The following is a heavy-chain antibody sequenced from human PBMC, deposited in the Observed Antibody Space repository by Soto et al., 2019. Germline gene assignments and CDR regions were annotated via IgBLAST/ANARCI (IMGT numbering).Heavy chain of an antibody. CDR1: GFDFRSYE. CDR2: IRANDESI. CDR3: ARETLRDAIDI. V-gene: IGHV3-48*03. Sequence: VGSLRLSCVASGFDFRSYEMSWVRQAPGKGLEWVSNIRANDESIYYADSVKGRVSVSRDNAKNSLFLEMNSLRVDDTAVYYCARETLRDAIDIWGQGTMVTVSS. J-gene: IGHJ3*02.